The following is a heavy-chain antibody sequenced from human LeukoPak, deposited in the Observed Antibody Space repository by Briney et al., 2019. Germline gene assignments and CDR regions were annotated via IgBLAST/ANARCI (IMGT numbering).Heavy chain of an antibody. CDR1: GFTFSSYS. CDR2: ISSSSSTI. CDR3: AKERGGVGTTSPFDY. Sequence: GGSLRLSCAASGFTFSSYSMNWVRQAPGKGLEWVSYISSSSSTIYYADSVKGRFTISRDNSKNTLYLQMNSLRAEDTAVYYCAKERGGVGTTSPFDYWGQGTLVTVSS. J-gene: IGHJ4*02. D-gene: IGHD1-26*01. V-gene: IGHV3-48*01.